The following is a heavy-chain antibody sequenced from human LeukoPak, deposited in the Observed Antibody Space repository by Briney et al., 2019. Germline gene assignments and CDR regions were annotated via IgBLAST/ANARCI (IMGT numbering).Heavy chain of an antibody. J-gene: IGHJ5*02. CDR2: TYYSGST. CDR3: ARPYYYDSRIDP. CDR1: GVSISCGDYY. V-gene: IGHV4-30-4*01. Sequence: PSETLSLSCTVSGVSISCGDYYCSWIRQPPGKGLEWIGYTYYSGSTYYNPSLKSRVTISVDTSKNQFSLKLSSVTAADTAVYYCARPYYYDSRIDPWGQGTRVTVSS. D-gene: IGHD3-22*01.